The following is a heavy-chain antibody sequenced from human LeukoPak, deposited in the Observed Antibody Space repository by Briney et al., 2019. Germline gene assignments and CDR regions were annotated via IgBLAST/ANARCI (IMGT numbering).Heavy chain of an antibody. D-gene: IGHD1-26*01. CDR2: IHPGSVDA. CDR1: GYTFSSYH. V-gene: IGHV1-46*01. Sequence: APVKVSCKASGYTFSSYHVHWVRQAPGQGLEWVGVIHPGSVDAGYAQKFHGRITLTRDTSTTTVYMELNSLGSEDTAVYYCAKDTGSFSGGHWGQGTLVTVSS. J-gene: IGHJ4*02. CDR3: AKDTGSFSGGH.